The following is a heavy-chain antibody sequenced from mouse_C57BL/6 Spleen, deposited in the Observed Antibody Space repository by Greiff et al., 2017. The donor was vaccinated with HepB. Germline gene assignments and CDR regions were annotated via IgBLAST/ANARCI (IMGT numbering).Heavy chain of an antibody. V-gene: IGHV3-6*01. Sequence: DVQLVESGPGLVKPSQSLSLTCSVTGYSITSGYYWNWIRQFPGNKLEWMGYISYDGSNNYNPSLKNRISITRDTSKNQFFLKLNSVTTEDTATYYCAREAQGYFDYWGQGTTLTVSS. J-gene: IGHJ2*01. CDR3: AREAQGYFDY. D-gene: IGHD3-2*02. CDR2: ISYDGSN. CDR1: GYSITSGYY.